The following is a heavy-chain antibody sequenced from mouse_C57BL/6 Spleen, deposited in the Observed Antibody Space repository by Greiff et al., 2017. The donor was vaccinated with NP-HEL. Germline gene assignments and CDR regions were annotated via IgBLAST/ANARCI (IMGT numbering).Heavy chain of an antibody. D-gene: IGHD1-1*01. Sequence: QVQLQHPGAELVKPGASVKLSCKASGYTFTSYWMHWVKQRPGQGLEWIGMIHPNSGSTNYNEKFKSKATLTVDKSSSTAYMQLSSLTSEDSAVYYCATYYGSSWYFDVWGTGTTVTVSS. V-gene: IGHV1-64*01. CDR2: IHPNSGST. CDR1: GYTFTSYW. J-gene: IGHJ1*03. CDR3: ATYYGSSWYFDV.